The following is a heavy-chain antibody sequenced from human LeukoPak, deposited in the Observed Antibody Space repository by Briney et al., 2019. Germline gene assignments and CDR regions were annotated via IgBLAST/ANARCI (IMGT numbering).Heavy chain of an antibody. V-gene: IGHV3-21*01. CDR2: ISGTGDYI. J-gene: IGHJ4*02. D-gene: IGHD2/OR15-2a*01. CDR1: GFTFNTYS. Sequence: GGSLRLSCAASGFTFNTYSMHWVRQAPGKGLEGVSSISGTGDYIYYADSVQGRFTISRDNSKNSLYLQMNSLRAGDTAVYYCARVSKPEYSSTWYEDFWGQGTLVTVSS. CDR3: ARVSKPEYSSTWYEDF.